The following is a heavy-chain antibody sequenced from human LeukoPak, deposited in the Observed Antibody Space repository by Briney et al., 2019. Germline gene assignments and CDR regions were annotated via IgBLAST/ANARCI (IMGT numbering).Heavy chain of an antibody. CDR3: ARGNCGGDCYSINYYCGVDV. CDR1: GGSISSYY. V-gene: IGHV4-59*01. J-gene: IGHJ6*02. CDR2: IYYSGST. D-gene: IGHD2-21*02. Sequence: PSETLSLTCTVSGGSISSYYWSWIRQPPGKGLEWIGYIYYSGSTNYNPSLKSRVTISVDTSKNQFSLKLSSVTAADTAVYYCARGNCGGDCYSINYYCGVDVWGQGTTVTVSS.